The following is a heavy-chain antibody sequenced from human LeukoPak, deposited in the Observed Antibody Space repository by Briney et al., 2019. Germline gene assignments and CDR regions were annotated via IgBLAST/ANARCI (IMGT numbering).Heavy chain of an antibody. Sequence: GESLRLSCAASGLTFSSYAMSWVRQAPGKGLEWVSAISGSGGSTYYADSVKGRFTISRDNSKNTLYLQMNSLRAEDTAVYYCAKYHVTYYYGSGSYVYWGQGTLVTVSS. D-gene: IGHD3-10*01. CDR2: ISGSGGST. CDR3: AKYHVTYYYGSGSYVY. CDR1: GLTFSSYA. J-gene: IGHJ4*02. V-gene: IGHV3-23*01.